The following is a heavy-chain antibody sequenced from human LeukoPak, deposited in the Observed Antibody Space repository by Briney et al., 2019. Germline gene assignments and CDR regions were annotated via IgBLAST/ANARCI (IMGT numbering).Heavy chain of an antibody. J-gene: IGHJ5*02. D-gene: IGHD3-22*01. CDR1: GGSISSGDYS. Sequence: SETLSLTCAVSGGSISSGDYSWSWIRQPPGKGLEWIGYTFYSGSTYYNPSLKSRVTISVDTSKNQFSLKLSSVTAADTAVYYCARAIRGRMIVVPVDTRFDPWGQGTLVTVSS. CDR3: ARAIRGRMIVVPVDTRFDP. CDR2: TFYSGST. V-gene: IGHV4-31*11.